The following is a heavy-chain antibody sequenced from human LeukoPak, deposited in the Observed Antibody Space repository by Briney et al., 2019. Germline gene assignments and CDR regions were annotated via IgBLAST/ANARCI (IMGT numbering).Heavy chain of an antibody. D-gene: IGHD5-12*01. Sequence: QPGGSLRLSCVASGFPFSSYWMTWVRQAPGKGLEWVANIKQDGSKKSYVDSVKGRFTISRDNAKNSLYLQMNSLRSEDTAVYYCARAMILDIVATIFVLDYWGQGTLVTVSS. CDR1: GFPFSSYW. CDR2: IKQDGSKK. CDR3: ARAMILDIVATIFVLDY. V-gene: IGHV3-7*03. J-gene: IGHJ4*02.